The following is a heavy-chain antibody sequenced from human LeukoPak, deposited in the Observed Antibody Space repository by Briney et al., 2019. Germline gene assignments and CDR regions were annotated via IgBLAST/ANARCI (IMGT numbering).Heavy chain of an antibody. CDR1: GGSISSYY. J-gene: IGHJ4*02. CDR2: IYYSGST. Sequence: TSSETLSLTCTVSGGSISSYYWSWIRQPPGKGLEWIGYIYYSGSTNYNPSLKSRVTISVDTSKNQFSLKLSSVTAADTAVYYCARQLYSNYAGYFDYWGQGILVTVSS. D-gene: IGHD4-11*01. V-gene: IGHV4-59*01. CDR3: ARQLYSNYAGYFDY.